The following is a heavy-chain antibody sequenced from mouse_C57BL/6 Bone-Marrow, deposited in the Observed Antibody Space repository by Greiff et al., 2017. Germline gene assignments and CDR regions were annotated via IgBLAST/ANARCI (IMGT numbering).Heavy chain of an antibody. J-gene: IGHJ3*01. D-gene: IGHD1-1*01. CDR3: ARSYDSSPY. CDR1: GYTFTDYY. CDR2: INPNNGGT. V-gene: IGHV1-26*01. Sequence: QLQQSGPELVKPGASVKISCKASGYTFTDYYMNWVKQSHGKSLEWIGDINPNNGGTSYNQKFKGKATLTVDKSSSTAYMELRSLTSEDSAVYYCARSYDSSPYWGQGTLVTVAA.